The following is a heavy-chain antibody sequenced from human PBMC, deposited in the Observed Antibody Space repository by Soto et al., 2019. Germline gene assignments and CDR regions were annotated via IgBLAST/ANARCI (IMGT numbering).Heavy chain of an antibody. Sequence: ASVKVSCKASGGTFSSYAISWVRQAPGQGLEWMGGIIPIFGTANYAQKFQGRVTITADESTSTAYMELSSLRSEDTAVYYCARDYGSGRKLDAFDIWGQGTMVTVSS. J-gene: IGHJ3*02. CDR3: ARDYGSGRKLDAFDI. D-gene: IGHD6-19*01. V-gene: IGHV1-69*13. CDR2: IIPIFGTA. CDR1: GGTFSSYA.